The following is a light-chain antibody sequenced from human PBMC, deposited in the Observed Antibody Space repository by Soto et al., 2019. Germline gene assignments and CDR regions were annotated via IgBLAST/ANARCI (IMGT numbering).Light chain of an antibody. Sequence: QSVLTQPPSVSAAPGQKVTISCSGSTSNIGNNYVSWYQQFPGTAPKLLIYYNNKRPSGIPDRFSGSKSGTSATLGITGLQTGDEADYYCGAWDSSLSAGVFGGGTKLTVL. CDR1: TSNIGNNY. V-gene: IGLV1-51*02. CDR2: YNN. CDR3: GAWDSSLSAGV. J-gene: IGLJ3*02.